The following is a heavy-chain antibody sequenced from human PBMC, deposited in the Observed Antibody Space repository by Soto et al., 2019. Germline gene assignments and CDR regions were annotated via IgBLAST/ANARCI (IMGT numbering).Heavy chain of an antibody. CDR3: AKGRRITIFGVVVGYYGMGV. V-gene: IGHV4-39*01. D-gene: IGHD3-3*01. Sequence: SETLSLTCTVSGGSISSSSYYWGWIRQPPGKGLEWIGSIYYSGSTYYNPSLKSRVTISVDTSKNQFSLKLSSVTAADTAVYYCAKGRRITIFGVVVGYYGMGVWGQGTTVTVSS. CDR1: GGSISSSSYY. J-gene: IGHJ6*02. CDR2: IYYSGST.